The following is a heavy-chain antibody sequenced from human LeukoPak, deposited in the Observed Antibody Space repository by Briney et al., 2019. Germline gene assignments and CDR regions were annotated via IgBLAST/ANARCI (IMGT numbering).Heavy chain of an antibody. Sequence: PGRSLRLSCAASGFTFSSYAMHWVRQAPGKGLEWVAVISYDGSNKYYADTVKGRFTISRDNSKNTLYLQMNSLRAEDTAVYYCASNYCSSTSCYGGPNDYWGQGTLVTVSS. CDR3: ASNYCSSTSCYGGPNDY. V-gene: IGHV3-30*04. CDR2: ISYDGSNK. J-gene: IGHJ4*02. D-gene: IGHD2-2*01. CDR1: GFTFSSYA.